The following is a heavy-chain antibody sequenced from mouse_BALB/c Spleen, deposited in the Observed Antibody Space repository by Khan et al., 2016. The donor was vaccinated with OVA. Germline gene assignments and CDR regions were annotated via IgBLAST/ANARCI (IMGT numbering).Heavy chain of an antibody. Sequence: EVELVESGPGLVKPSQSLSLTCTVTGYSITSDYAWNWIRQFPGNKLEWMGYISSSGSTNYNPALKSRISITRDTSKNQFFLQLNSVTTEDTATYYCARKGSRDNYAMDYWGQGTSVTVSS. J-gene: IGHJ4*01. CDR2: ISSSGST. V-gene: IGHV3-2*02. CDR3: ARKGSRDNYAMDY. CDR1: GYSITSDYA.